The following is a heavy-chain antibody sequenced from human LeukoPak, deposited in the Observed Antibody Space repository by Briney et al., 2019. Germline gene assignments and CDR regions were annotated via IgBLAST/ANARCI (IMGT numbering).Heavy chain of an antibody. D-gene: IGHD2-2*01. CDR3: AKDHAKGVVVPAAMGG. Sequence: GGSLRLSCAASGFTFSSYGTHWVRQAPGKGLEWVAFIRYDGSNKYYADSVKGRFTISRDNSKNTLYLQMNSLRAEDTAVYYCAKDHAKGVVVPAAMGGWGQGTLVTVSS. CDR2: IRYDGSNK. J-gene: IGHJ4*02. V-gene: IGHV3-30*02. CDR1: GFTFSSYG.